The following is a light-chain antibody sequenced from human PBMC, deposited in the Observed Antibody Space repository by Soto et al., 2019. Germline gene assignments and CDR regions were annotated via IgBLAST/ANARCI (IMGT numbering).Light chain of an antibody. J-gene: IGKJ1*01. CDR3: QQSFSSVWT. CDR2: GAS. Sequence: DIQMTQSPSSLSASVGDRVTITCRASQTISNYLNWYQQKSGKAPKLLIYGASRLQTGVPSRFSGSGSETDFTLTITSLQPEDFATYYCQQSFSSVWTFGQGTRVEIK. CDR1: QTISNY. V-gene: IGKV1-39*01.